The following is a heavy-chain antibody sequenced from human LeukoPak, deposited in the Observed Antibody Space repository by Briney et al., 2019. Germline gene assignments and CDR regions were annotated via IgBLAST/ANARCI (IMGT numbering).Heavy chain of an antibody. V-gene: IGHV4-59*11. CDR1: GGSMNTHY. CDR2: IYSTGTT. Sequence: SETLSLTCTVSGGSMNTHYWTWIRQPPGKGLELIGHIYSTGTTVYTPSLKSRATMSIDISKNQFSLNVFSVAAADSAVYYCARFNSGCSEASCYVHYWGQGTLITVSS. J-gene: IGHJ4*02. D-gene: IGHD2-2*01. CDR3: ARFNSGCSEASCYVHY.